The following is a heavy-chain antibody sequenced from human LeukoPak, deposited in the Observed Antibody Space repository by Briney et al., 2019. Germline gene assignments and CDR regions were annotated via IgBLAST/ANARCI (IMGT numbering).Heavy chain of an antibody. CDR3: ARDNYGILAGYYTGPDY. V-gene: IGHV3-30-3*01. CDR1: GVTLTSYA. J-gene: IGHJ4*02. Sequence: PGRSLRPSCAASGVTLTSYAVHWGRQAPGKGREWVAGISYDVSNRYYADSVKGRFTISRDNSRNTLYLEMNSLRAEDTAVYYCARDNYGILAGYYTGPDYWRRRPLVTVS. D-gene: IGHD3-9*01. CDR2: ISYDVSNR.